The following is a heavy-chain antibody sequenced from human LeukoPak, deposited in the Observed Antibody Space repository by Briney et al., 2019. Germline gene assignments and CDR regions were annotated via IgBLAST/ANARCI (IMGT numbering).Heavy chain of an antibody. CDR1: GFTVSSNY. Sequence: GGSLRLPCAASGFTVSSNYMSWVRQAPGKGLEWVSVIYSGGSTYYADSVKGRFTISRDNAKNSLYLQMNSLRAEDTAVYYCAREGCSSTSCQFDYWGQGTLVTVSS. CDR2: IYSGGST. CDR3: AREGCSSTSCQFDY. V-gene: IGHV3-53*01. D-gene: IGHD2-2*01. J-gene: IGHJ4*02.